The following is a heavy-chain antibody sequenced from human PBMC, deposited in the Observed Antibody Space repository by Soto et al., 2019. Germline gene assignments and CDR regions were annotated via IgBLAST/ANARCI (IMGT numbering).Heavy chain of an antibody. CDR3: AKERSYSSSWYVVDP. CDR2: ISYDGSNK. D-gene: IGHD6-13*01. CDR1: RFTFSSYG. V-gene: IGHV3-30*18. Sequence: GGSLRLSCPASRFTFSSYGMHWVRQAPGKGLEWVAVISYDGSNKYYADSVKGRFTISRDNSKNTLYLQMNSLRAEDTAVYYCAKERSYSSSWYVVDPWGQGTLVTVSS. J-gene: IGHJ5*02.